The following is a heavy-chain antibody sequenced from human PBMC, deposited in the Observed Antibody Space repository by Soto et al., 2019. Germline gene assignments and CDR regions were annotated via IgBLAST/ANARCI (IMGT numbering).Heavy chain of an antibody. D-gene: IGHD2-15*01. J-gene: IGHJ6*02. CDR1: GFAFSTYR. Sequence: GSLSLSCAASGFAFSTYRMHWVRQPPGTGLLWVSRISSDGNNSNYADSVKGRFTISRANAKNTQYLQMSSLRVEDTVVYYCARIPPRAAGALLYHCYSMDVWGQGATVTVSS. CDR3: ARIPPRAAGALLYHCYSMDV. V-gene: IGHV3-74*01. CDR2: ISSDGNNS.